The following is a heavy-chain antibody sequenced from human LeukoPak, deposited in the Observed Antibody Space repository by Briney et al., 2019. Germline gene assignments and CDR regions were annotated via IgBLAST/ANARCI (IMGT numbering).Heavy chain of an antibody. Sequence: PSETLSLTYAVYGGSFSGYYWSWIRQPPGKGLEWIGEINHSGSTNYNPSLKSRVTVSVDTSKNQFSLKLSSVTAADTAVYYCAVLGNGDYVDWGVDYWGQGTLVTISS. CDR2: INHSGST. V-gene: IGHV4-34*01. CDR1: GGSFSGYY. D-gene: IGHD4-17*01. CDR3: AVLGNGDYVDWGVDY. J-gene: IGHJ4*02.